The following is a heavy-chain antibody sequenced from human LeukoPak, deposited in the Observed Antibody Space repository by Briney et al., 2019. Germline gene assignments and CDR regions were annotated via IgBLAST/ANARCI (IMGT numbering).Heavy chain of an antibody. J-gene: IGHJ4*02. CDR2: ISGRGGST. CDR1: GFTFSSYA. Sequence: GGSLRLSCAASGFTFSSYAMSWVRQAPGKGLEWVSAISGRGGSTYYADSVKGRFTISRDNSKNTLYLQMNSLRAEDTAVYYCAKDKRYYDFWSGYHHPSFDYWGQGTLVTVSS. V-gene: IGHV3-23*01. D-gene: IGHD3-3*01. CDR3: AKDKRYYDFWSGYHHPSFDY.